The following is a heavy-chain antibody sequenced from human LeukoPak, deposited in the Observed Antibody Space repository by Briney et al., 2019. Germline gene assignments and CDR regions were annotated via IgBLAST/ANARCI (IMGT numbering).Heavy chain of an antibody. CDR3: AKYYYDSSGYYRGI. Sequence: GRSLRLSCAASGFTFDDYAMHWVRQAPGKGLEWVSGIGWNSGSIGYADSVKGRFTISRDNAKNSLYLQMNSLRAEDTALYYCAKYYYDSSGYYRGIWGQGTMVTVSS. CDR2: IGWNSGSI. V-gene: IGHV3-9*01. CDR1: GFTFDDYA. D-gene: IGHD3-22*01. J-gene: IGHJ3*02.